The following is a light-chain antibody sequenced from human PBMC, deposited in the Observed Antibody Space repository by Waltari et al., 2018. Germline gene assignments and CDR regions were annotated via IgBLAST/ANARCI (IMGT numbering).Light chain of an antibody. Sequence: IQMTQSPSSLSASVGDRVTITCRASQVIRNDIGWYQQKPGKAPKLLSYATSRLQSGVPSRFSGSGSGTDFTLTISSLQPEDFVTYYCLQDNNYPLTFGGGTRVEI. CDR3: LQDNNYPLT. J-gene: IGKJ4*01. CDR1: QVIRND. CDR2: ATS. V-gene: IGKV1-6*01.